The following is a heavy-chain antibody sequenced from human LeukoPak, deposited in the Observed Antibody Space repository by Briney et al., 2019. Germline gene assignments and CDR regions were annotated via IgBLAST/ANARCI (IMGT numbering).Heavy chain of an antibody. CDR1: GFTFIGYS. D-gene: IGHD3-16*01. CDR3: AREAYWGSSGKGFDL. J-gene: IGHJ4*02. Sequence: GGSLRLSCAASGFTFIGYSMNWVRQAPGKGLEWISYISISSDNIYYADSVKGRFTISRDNAKNSLYLQLNSLRDEDTAEYSCAREAYWGSSGKGFDLWGQGTLVTASP. V-gene: IGHV3-48*02. CDR2: ISISSDNI.